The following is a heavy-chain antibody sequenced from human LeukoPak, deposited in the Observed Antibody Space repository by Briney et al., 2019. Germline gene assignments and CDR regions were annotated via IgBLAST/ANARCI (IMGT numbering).Heavy chain of an antibody. CDR1: GYTFTSYA. CDR2: ISTYSGNT. CDR3: ARVSQGRRYYYYYAMDV. Sequence: ASVKVSCKPSGYTFTSYAISWLRQAPGQGLEWMGWISTYSGNTNYAQKLQGRITMTIETSTSTAYMELRSLRSEDTAVYFCARVSQGRRYYYYYAMDVWGQGTTVTVSS. D-gene: IGHD2-15*01. V-gene: IGHV1-18*01. J-gene: IGHJ6*02.